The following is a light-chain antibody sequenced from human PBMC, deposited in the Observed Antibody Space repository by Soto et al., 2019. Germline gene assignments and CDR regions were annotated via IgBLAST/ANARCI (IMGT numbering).Light chain of an antibody. CDR2: GTS. V-gene: IGKV3-20*01. J-gene: IGKJ1*01. CDR1: QTISSNN. Sequence: DMVLTQSPGTLSVSPGERATLSCRASQTISSNNLSWYQQQPGQAPSLLIYGTSSRATRIPDRFSGSGSGTDFTLTNSRLEGEDSAIYYCQQYGSLTFGQGTKVEI. CDR3: QQYGSLT.